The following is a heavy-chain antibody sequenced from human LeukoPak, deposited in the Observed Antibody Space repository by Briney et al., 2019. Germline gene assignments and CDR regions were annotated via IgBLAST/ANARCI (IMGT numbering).Heavy chain of an antibody. D-gene: IGHD6-13*01. CDR2: ISAYNGNT. CDR3: ARKGIAAAGTADDAFDI. J-gene: IGHJ3*02. Sequence: ASVKVSCKASGYTFTSYGISWVRQAPGQGLEWMGWISAYNGNTNYAQKLQGRVTMTRDMSTSTVYMELSSLRSEDTAVYYCARKGIAAAGTADDAFDIWGQGTMVTVSS. CDR1: GYTFTSYG. V-gene: IGHV1-18*01.